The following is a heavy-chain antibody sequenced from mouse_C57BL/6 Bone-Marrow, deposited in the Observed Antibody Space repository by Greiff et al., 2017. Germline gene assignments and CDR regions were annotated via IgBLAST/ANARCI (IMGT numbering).Heavy chain of an antibody. CDR1: GFTFTDYY. D-gene: IGHD2-3*01. CDR2: IRNKANGYTT. Sequence: EVKLVESGGGLVQPGGSLSLSCAASGFTFTDYYMSWVRQPPGKALEWLGFIRNKANGYTTEYSASVKGRFTISRDNSQSILYLQMNALRAEDSATYYCARYSGGYYATYYAMDYWGQGTSVTVSS. CDR3: ARYSGGYYATYYAMDY. J-gene: IGHJ4*01. V-gene: IGHV7-3*01.